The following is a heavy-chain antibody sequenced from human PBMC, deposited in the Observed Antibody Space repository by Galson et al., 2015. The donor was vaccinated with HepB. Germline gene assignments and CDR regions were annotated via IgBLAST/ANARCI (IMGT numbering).Heavy chain of an antibody. CDR3: ARERGSIFSQLYHFDY. CDR1: GFTFNGYS. Sequence: SLRLSCAASGFTFNGYSMNWVRQAPGKGLEWLSYISSSSSTTIYYADPVKGRFTISRDNAKSSLYLQMNSLRAEDTAVYYCARERGSIFSQLYHFDYWGQGALVTVSS. D-gene: IGHD3-9*01. J-gene: IGHJ4*02. V-gene: IGHV3-48*04. CDR2: ISSSSSTTI.